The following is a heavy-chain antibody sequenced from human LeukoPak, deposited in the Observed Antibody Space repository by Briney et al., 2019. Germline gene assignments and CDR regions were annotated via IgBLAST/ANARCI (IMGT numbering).Heavy chain of an antibody. CDR1: GYTFTSYD. J-gene: IGHJ4*02. V-gene: IGHV1-8*01. CDR2: MNPNSGYT. Sequence: ASVKVSCKASGYTFTSYDINWVRQATGQGLEWMGFMNPNSGYTGYAQKFQGRLTMTRDTSINTAYMELSGLRSEDTALYYCARVPRELGAYWGQGTLVTVSS. D-gene: IGHD3-16*01. CDR3: ARVPRELGAY.